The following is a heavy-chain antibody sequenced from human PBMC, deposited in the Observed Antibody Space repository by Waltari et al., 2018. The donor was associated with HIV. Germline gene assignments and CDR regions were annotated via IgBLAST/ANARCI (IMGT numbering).Heavy chain of an antibody. J-gene: IGHJ5*02. CDR3: ASAGGGGSCYSCGWFDP. CDR2: IIPSFGTA. V-gene: IGHV1-69*13. Sequence: QVQLVQSGAEVKKPGSSVKVSCKASGGTFSSYAISWVRQAPGQGLEWMGGIIPSFGTANYAQKFQGRVTITADESTSTAYMELSSLRSEDTAVYYGASAGGGGSCYSCGWFDPWGQGTLVTVSS. D-gene: IGHD2-15*01. CDR1: GGTFSSYA.